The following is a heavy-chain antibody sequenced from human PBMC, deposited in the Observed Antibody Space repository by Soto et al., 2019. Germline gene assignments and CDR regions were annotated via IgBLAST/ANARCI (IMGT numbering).Heavy chain of an antibody. CDR2: IYYSGST. V-gene: IGHV4-59*08. J-gene: IGHJ4*02. Sequence: LETLSLTCTVSGGSISSYYWSWIRQPPGKGLEWIGYIYYSGSTNYNPSLKSRVTISVDTSKNQFSLKLSSVTAADSAVYYCAGGELLLDQERYWGQGTLVTVSS. D-gene: IGHD3-10*01. CDR3: AGGELLLDQERY. CDR1: GGSISSYY.